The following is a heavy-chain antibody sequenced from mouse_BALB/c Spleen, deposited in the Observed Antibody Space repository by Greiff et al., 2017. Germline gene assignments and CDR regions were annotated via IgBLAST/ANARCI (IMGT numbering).Heavy chain of an antibody. J-gene: IGHJ3*01. CDR2: ISSGGSYT. Sequence: EVQLVESGGGLVKPGGSLKISCAASGFTFSSYAMSWVRQSPEKRLEWVAEISSGGSYTYYPDTVTGRFTFSRDNAKNTLYLEMSSLRSEDTAMYYCAREGGRRGPFAYWGQGTLVTVSA. V-gene: IGHV5-9-4*01. CDR1: GFTFSSYA. CDR3: AREGGRRGPFAY. D-gene: IGHD2-12*01.